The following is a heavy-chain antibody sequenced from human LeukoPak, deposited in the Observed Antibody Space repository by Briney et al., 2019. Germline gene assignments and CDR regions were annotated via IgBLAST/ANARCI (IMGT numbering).Heavy chain of an antibody. CDR3: ARDPPGTVAGTLMY. Sequence: AGGSLRLSCAASGFTVSSTYMTWVRQAPGKGLEWVSIIYGGGGTYYADSVKGRFTISRDNSKNTLYLQMNSLRADDTGVYYCARDPPGTVAGTLMYWGQGTLVTVSS. V-gene: IGHV3-66*01. J-gene: IGHJ4*02. CDR1: GFTVSSTY. CDR2: IYGGGGT. D-gene: IGHD6-19*01.